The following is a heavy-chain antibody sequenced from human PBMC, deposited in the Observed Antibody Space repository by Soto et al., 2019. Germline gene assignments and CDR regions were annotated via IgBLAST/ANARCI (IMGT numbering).Heavy chain of an antibody. CDR1: GGSISSYY. V-gene: IGHV4-4*07. D-gene: IGHD3-10*01. CDR2: INNSGRT. J-gene: IGHJ5*02. Sequence: QVHLQESGPGLVKPSETLSLTCTVSGGSISSYYWSWIRQPAGKGLEWIGRINNSGRTNYNPSLRSRVTMSVDTSKNQFSLKLTSVTVADTAMYYCVRDVVFASGHSNWFDPWGQGTLVTVSS. CDR3: VRDVVFASGHSNWFDP.